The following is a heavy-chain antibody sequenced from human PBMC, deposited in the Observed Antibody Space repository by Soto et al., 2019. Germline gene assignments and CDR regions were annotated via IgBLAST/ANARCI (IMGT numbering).Heavy chain of an antibody. Sequence: VQLVESGGGLVQPGGSLRLSCAASGFTFSSYDMHWVRQATGKGLEWVSAIGTAGDTYYPGSVKGRFTISRENAKNSLYLQMNSLRAEDTAVYYCARALGHSWADYWGQGTLVTVSS. CDR2: IGTAGDT. V-gene: IGHV3-13*01. CDR3: ARALGHSWADY. D-gene: IGHD3-16*01. CDR1: GFTFSSYD. J-gene: IGHJ4*02.